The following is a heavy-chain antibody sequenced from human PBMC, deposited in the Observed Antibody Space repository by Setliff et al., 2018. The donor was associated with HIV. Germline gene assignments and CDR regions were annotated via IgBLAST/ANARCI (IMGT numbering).Heavy chain of an antibody. CDR2: ISSSGST. V-gene: IGHV4-39*07. CDR3: ARDGRSYYNFWSGPPFDS. J-gene: IGHJ4*02. D-gene: IGHD3-3*01. CDR1: GGSMTSSNYY. Sequence: LSLTCTVSGGSMTSSNYYWGWIRQSPGRGLEWIGSISSSGSTTYHPSLRSRVTVSAATSKNQFSLKLSSVTAADTAVYYCARDGRSYYNFWSGPPFDSWGQGTLVTVSS.